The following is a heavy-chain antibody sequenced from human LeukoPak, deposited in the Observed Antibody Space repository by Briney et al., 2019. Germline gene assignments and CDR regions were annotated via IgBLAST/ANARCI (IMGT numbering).Heavy chain of an antibody. V-gene: IGHV4-4*02. CDR2: IYHSGST. J-gene: IGHJ6*02. CDR3: ARALRARITGTTASVYGMDV. D-gene: IGHD1-20*01. CDR1: GGSISSSNW. Sequence: PSETLSLICAVSGGSISSSNWWSWVRQPPGEGLEWIGEIYHSGSTNYNPSLKSRVTISVDKSKNQFSLKVSSVTAADTAVYYCARALRARITGTTASVYGMDVWGQGTTVTVSS.